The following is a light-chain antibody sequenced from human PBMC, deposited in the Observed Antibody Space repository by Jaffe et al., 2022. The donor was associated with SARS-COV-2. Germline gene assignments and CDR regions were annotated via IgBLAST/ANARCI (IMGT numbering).Light chain of an antibody. CDR3: QAWDSGTVV. Sequence: SYELTQPPSVSVSPGQTGSITCSGNKLGDRYASWYQQKPGQSPVMVIYENDKRPSGIPERFSGSNSGNTATLTISGTQPMDEGDYYCQAWDSGTVVFGGGTKLTVL. CDR1: KLGDRY. V-gene: IGLV3-1*01. CDR2: END. J-gene: IGLJ2*01.